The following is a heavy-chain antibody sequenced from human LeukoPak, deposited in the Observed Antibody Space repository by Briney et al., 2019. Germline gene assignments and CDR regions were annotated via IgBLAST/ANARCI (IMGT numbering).Heavy chain of an antibody. D-gene: IGHD3-16*02. CDR3: AKSYVWGSYRPPFDY. J-gene: IGHJ4*02. CDR2: ISGSGGST. Sequence: GGSLRLSCAASGFNFSSYAMSWVRQAPGKGLEWVSAISGSGGSTYYADSVKGRLTISRDNSKNTLYLQMNSLRAEDTAVYYCAKSYVWGSYRPPFDYWGQGTLVTVSS. CDR1: GFNFSSYA. V-gene: IGHV3-23*01.